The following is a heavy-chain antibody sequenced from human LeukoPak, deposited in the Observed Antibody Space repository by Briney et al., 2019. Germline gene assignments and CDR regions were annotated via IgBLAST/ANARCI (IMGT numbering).Heavy chain of an antibody. CDR2: ISASGDVT. D-gene: IGHD3-10*01. CDR1: GFSFSAYP. V-gene: IGHV3-23*01. CDR3: ASWPGAWYGEDF. J-gene: IGHJ4*02. Sequence: GGSLRLSCAASGFSFSAYPMGWVRQAPGKGLQWLSGISASGDVTFHADRVKGRFAISRDNSKNTLYLQMNSLRAEDTAVYYCASWPGAWYGEDFWGQGTLVTVSS.